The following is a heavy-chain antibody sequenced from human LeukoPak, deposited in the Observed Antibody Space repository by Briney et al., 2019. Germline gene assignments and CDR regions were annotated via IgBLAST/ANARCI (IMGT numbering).Heavy chain of an antibody. CDR2: IYHSGST. CDR1: GGSISSGGYY. D-gene: IGHD3-3*01. Sequence: PSQTLSLTCTVSGGSISSGGYYWSWIRQPPGKGLEWIGYIYHSGSTYYNPSLKSRVTISVDRSKNQFSLKLSSVTAADTAVYYCARGGVAFFGVVPGFDYWGQGTLVTVSS. V-gene: IGHV4-30-2*01. J-gene: IGHJ4*02. CDR3: ARGGVAFFGVVPGFDY.